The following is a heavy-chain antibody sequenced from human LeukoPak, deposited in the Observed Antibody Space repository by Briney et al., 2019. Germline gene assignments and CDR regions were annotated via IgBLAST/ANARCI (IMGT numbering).Heavy chain of an antibody. CDR1: GFTFSSYA. V-gene: IGHV3-23*01. Sequence: PGGSLRLSCAASGFTFSSYAMSWVRQAPGKGLEWVSAISGSGDSTYYADSVKGRFTISRDNSKNTLYLQMNSLRAEDTAAYYCALGARPSGGDYFDYWGQGTLVTVSS. J-gene: IGHJ4*02. CDR2: ISGSGDST. D-gene: IGHD6-6*01. CDR3: ALGARPSGGDYFDY.